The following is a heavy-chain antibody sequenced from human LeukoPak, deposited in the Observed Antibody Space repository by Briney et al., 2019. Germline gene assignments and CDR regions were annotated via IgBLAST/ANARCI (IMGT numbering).Heavy chain of an antibody. CDR2: IRRKAYGPTT. D-gene: IGHD3-22*01. CDR3: TRDTAEFYDSSGYAGD. Sequence: GGSLRLSCTASGFILGDYAMSWVRQAPGKGLEWVGFIRRKAYGPTTEYAASVKGRFTISRDDSKSIAYLQMNSLKTEETAVYYCTRDTAEFYDSSGYAGDWGQGTLVTVSS. J-gene: IGHJ4*02. V-gene: IGHV3-49*04. CDR1: GFILGDYA.